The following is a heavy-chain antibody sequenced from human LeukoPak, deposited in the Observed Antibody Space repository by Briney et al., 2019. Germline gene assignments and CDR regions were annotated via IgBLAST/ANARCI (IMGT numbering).Heavy chain of an antibody. D-gene: IGHD2-15*01. J-gene: IGHJ4*02. CDR3: ARDRGYCSGGTCYTYYFDY. V-gene: IGHV3-7*01. CDR2: IKPDGSET. Sequence: GGSLRLSCAASGVTFSSYWMTWVRQAPGKGLEWVANIKPDGSETYYVDSVKGRLTISRDNAKNSLYLQMNSLRAEDTAVYYCARDRGYCSGGTCYTYYFDYWGQGTLVTVSS. CDR1: GVTFSSYW.